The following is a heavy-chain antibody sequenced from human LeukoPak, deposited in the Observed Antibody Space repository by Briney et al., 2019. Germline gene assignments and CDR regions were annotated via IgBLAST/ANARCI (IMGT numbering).Heavy chain of an antibody. J-gene: IGHJ6*02. CDR2: IWYDGSNK. Sequence: GGSLRLSCAASGFSFSTYGMHWVRQAPGKGLEWVAVIWYDGSNKYYADSVKGRLTISRDNSKNTLYLQMNSLRAEDTAVYYCARDDYGDYVVSYYYYGMDVWGQGTTVAVSS. D-gene: IGHD4-17*01. CDR3: ARDDYGDYVVSYYYYGMDV. CDR1: GFSFSTYG. V-gene: IGHV3-33*08.